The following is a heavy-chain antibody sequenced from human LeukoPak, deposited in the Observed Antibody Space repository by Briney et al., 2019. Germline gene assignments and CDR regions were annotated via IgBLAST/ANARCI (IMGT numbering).Heavy chain of an antibody. CDR2: INHSGST. CDR3: ATQWLTFLNWFDP. D-gene: IGHD6-19*01. CDR1: GGSFSGYY. V-gene: IGHV4-34*01. Sequence: SETLSLTCAVYGGSFSGYYWRWIRQPPGKGLEWIGEINHSGSTNYNPSLKSRVTISVDTSKNQFSLKLSSVTAADTATYYCATQWLTFLNWFDPWGQGTLVTVSS. J-gene: IGHJ5*02.